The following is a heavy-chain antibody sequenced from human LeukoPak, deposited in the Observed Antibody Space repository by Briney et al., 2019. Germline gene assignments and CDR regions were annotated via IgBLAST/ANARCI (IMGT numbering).Heavy chain of an antibody. CDR3: ARDLASSGYYWD. CDR2: IRPSGST. CDR1: GYTFTSYY. D-gene: IGHD3-22*01. J-gene: IGHJ4*02. V-gene: IGHV1-46*01. Sequence: ASVKVSCKASGYTFTSYYIHWVRQAPGQGLEYMGIIRPSGSTAYAQNFQGRVTMTRDTSTSTVYMELSSLRSEDTAVYYCARDLASSGYYWDWGQGTLVTVSS.